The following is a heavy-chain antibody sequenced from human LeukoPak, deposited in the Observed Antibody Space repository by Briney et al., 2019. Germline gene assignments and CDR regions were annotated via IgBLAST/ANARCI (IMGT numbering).Heavy chain of an antibody. CDR2: IGSAGDT. V-gene: IGHV3-13*01. CDR1: GFTFRTYD. J-gene: IGHJ6*02. CDR3: ARDRVSRYGMDV. Sequence: GGSLRLSCAASGFTFRTYDMHWVRQATGKGLEWVSGIGSAGDTYYPDSVKGRFTISRENAKNSLYLQMNSLRAGDTAVYYCARDRVSRYGMDVWGQGTTVTVSS. D-gene: IGHD3-10*01.